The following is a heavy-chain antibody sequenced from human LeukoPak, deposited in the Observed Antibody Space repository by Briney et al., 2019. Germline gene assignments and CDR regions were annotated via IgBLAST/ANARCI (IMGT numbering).Heavy chain of an antibody. Sequence: ASVKVSCKASGGTFSNYAISWVRQAPGQGLEWMGGIIPIFGAANYAQMFQGRVTITADESTSTAYMELSSLRSEDTAVYYCARDRSTIAARRGPYYYYGMDVWGQGTTVTVSS. CDR3: ARDRSTIAARRGPYYYYGMDV. J-gene: IGHJ6*02. V-gene: IGHV1-69*13. CDR2: IIPIFGAA. D-gene: IGHD6-6*01. CDR1: GGTFSNYA.